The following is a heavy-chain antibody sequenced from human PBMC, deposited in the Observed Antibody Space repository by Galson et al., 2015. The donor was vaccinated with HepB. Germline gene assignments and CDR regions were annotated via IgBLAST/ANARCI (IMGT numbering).Heavy chain of an antibody. CDR2: IDPSDSYT. D-gene: IGHD3-10*01. CDR3: AGVARGFRDAFDI. J-gene: IGHJ3*02. Sequence: QSGAEVKKPGESLRISCTGSGYSFTSYWISWVRQMPGKGLEWMGRIDPSDSYTNYSPSFQGHVTISADKSISTAYLQWSSLKASDTAMYYCAGVARGFRDAFDIWGQGTMVTVSS. CDR1: GYSFTSYW. V-gene: IGHV5-10-1*01.